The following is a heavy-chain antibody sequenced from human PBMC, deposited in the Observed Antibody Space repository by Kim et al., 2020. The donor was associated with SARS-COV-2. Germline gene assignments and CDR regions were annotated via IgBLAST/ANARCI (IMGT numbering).Heavy chain of an antibody. CDR3: TRAFVVVPAAMAY. CDR1: GFTFSSYS. D-gene: IGHD2-2*01. Sequence: GGSLRLSCAASGFTFSSYSMNWVRQAPGKGLEWVSYISSSSTIYYADSVKGRFTISRDNAKNSLYLQMNSLRDEDTAVYYCTRAFVVVPAAMAYWGQGTLVTVSS. J-gene: IGHJ1*01. V-gene: IGHV3-48*02. CDR2: ISSSSTI.